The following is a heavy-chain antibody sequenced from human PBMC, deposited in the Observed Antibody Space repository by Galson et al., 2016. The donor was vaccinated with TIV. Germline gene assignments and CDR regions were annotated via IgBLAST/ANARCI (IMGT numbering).Heavy chain of an antibody. J-gene: IGHJ6*02. CDR2: IYESGTT. CDR1: GYSIKGGYF. V-gene: IGHV4-38-2*02. D-gene: IGHD4-17*01. CDR3: MREGSTVTMHHYFGMDV. Sequence: TLSLTCTVSGYSIKGGYFWGWIRQPPGKGLQWLGSIYESGTTYSHPSLKSRLTMSVDTSKNQFSLKLSSVTAADTAVYYCMREGSTVTMHHYFGMDVWGQGTSVTVSS.